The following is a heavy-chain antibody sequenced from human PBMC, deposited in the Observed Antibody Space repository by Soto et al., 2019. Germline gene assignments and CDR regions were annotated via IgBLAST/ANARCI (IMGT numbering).Heavy chain of an antibody. Sequence: EVQLVESGGGLVKPGGSLRLSCEGSGFTFSSSTMTWVRQAPGKGLEWVSSISSSSSYIYQPDSLKGRFTISRDNAKKSVFLDVSSLRAEDTAVYYGVRDLGELFAIWGQGTPVSVSS. D-gene: IGHD2-8*01. CDR3: VRDLGELFAI. CDR1: GFTFSSST. CDR2: ISSSSSYI. V-gene: IGHV3-21*01. J-gene: IGHJ4*02.